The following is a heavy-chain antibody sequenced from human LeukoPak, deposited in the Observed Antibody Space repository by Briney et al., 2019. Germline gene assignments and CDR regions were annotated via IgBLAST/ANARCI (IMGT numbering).Heavy chain of an antibody. CDR2: ISAYNGNT. D-gene: IGHD2-2*01. J-gene: IGHJ4*02. CDR1: GYTFTSYG. CDR3: ARRYCSSTSCHVDY. V-gene: IGHV1-18*04. Sequence: ASVKVSCKASGYTFTSYGISWVRQAPGQGLEWMGWISAYNGNTNYAQKLQGRVTMTTDTSTSTAYMELRSLRSDDTAVYYCARRYCSSTSCHVDYWGQGTLVTVSS.